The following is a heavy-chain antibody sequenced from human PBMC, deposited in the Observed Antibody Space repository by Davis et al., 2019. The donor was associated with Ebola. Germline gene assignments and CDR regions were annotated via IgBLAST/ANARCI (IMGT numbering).Heavy chain of an antibody. CDR3: AKDKTTVTQYWYFDL. CDR2: MSYDGNRE. Sequence: GGSLRLSCAASGFAFSSYAMHWVRQAPGKGLEWVAVMSYDGNREFFADSVQGRFAISRDNSKSTLYLQMDRLSTEDTAVYYCAKDKTTVTQYWYFDLWGRGTLVTVSS. V-gene: IGHV3-30*09. J-gene: IGHJ2*01. CDR1: GFAFSSYA. D-gene: IGHD4-17*01.